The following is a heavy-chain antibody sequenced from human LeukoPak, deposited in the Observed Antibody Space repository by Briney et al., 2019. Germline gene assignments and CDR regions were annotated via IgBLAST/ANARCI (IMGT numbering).Heavy chain of an antibody. V-gene: IGHV3-74*01. CDR3: AREGLAGWYFDL. Sequence: GGSLRLSCTTSGFSFSGYWMHWVRQAPGKGLVWVSRIKSDGSSTTYADSVKGRFTISRDNARNTLYLQMNSLRAEDTAVYYCAREGLAGWYFDLWGRGTLVTVSS. CDR1: GFSFSGYW. CDR2: IKSDGSST. J-gene: IGHJ2*01.